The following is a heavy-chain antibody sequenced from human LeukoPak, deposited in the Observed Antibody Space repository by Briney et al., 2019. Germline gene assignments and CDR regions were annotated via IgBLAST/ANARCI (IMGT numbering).Heavy chain of an antibody. CDR1: GDSISRAYY. CDR3: ARAEAATWFDP. V-gene: IGHV4-38-2*01. J-gene: IGHJ5*02. CDR2: IYHSGST. D-gene: IGHD2-15*01. Sequence: SETLSLTCAVSGDSISRAYYWGWIRPSPGKGLEWIGSIYHSGSTYYNPSLKSRVTISLDTSKNQFSLILSSVTAADTAVYFCARAEAATWFDPWGQGTLVTVSS.